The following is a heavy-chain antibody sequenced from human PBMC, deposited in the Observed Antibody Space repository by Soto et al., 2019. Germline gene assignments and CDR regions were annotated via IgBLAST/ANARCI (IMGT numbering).Heavy chain of an antibody. CDR2: IFYSGST. V-gene: IGHV4-31*03. Sequence: QVQLQESGPGLVKPSQTLSLTCTVSGGSISSGGYYWSWIRQHPEKGLEWLGYIFYSGSTYYTPSLRRRVTISVDSSKNQFSLKLSSVTAADTAVYYCARAPGDYFDYWGQGTLVTVSS. CDR3: ARAPGDYFDY. CDR1: GGSISSGGYY. J-gene: IGHJ4*02.